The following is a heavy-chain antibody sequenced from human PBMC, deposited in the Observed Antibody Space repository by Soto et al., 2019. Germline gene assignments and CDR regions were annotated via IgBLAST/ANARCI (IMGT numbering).Heavy chain of an antibody. CDR2: INHSGST. D-gene: IGHD6-13*01. CDR3: ARGQIAAAASYNWFDP. J-gene: IGHJ5*02. V-gene: IGHV4-34*01. CDR1: GGSFSGYY. Sequence: PSETLSLTCAVYGGSFSGYYWSWIRQPPGKGLEWIGEINHSGSTNYNPSLKSRVTISVDTSKNQFSLKLSSVTAADTAVYYCARGQIAAAASYNWFDPWGQGTLVTVSS.